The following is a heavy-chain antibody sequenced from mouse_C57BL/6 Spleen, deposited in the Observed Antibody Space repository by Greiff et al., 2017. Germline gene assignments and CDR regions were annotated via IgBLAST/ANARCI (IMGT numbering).Heavy chain of an antibody. D-gene: IGHD1-1*01. CDR1: GFTFSDYG. V-gene: IGHV5-17*01. CDR2: ISSGSSTI. Sequence: EVKVVESGGGLVKPGGSLKLSCAASGFTFSDYGMHWVRQAPEKGLEWVAYISSGSSTIYYADTVKGRFTISRDNAKNTLFLQMTSLRSEDTAMYYCASDGSSFYWYFDVWGTGTTVTVSS. CDR3: ASDGSSFYWYFDV. J-gene: IGHJ1*03.